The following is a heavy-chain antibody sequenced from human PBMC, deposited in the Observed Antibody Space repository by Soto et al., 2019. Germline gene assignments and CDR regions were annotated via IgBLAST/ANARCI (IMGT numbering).Heavy chain of an antibody. J-gene: IGHJ6*02. CDR3: ARGQSGLRFLEWLSRDYYYYGMDV. Sequence: SVKVSCKASGGTFSSYAISWVRQAPGQGLEWMGGIIPIFGTANYAQKFQGRVTMTRDTSISTAYMELSRLRSDDTAVYYCARGQSGLRFLEWLSRDYYYYGMDVWGQGTTVTVSS. CDR1: GGTFSSYA. CDR2: IIPIFGTA. V-gene: IGHV1-69*05. D-gene: IGHD3-3*01.